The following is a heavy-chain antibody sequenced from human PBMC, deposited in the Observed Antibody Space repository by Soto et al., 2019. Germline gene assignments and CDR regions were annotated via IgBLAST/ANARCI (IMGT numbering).Heavy chain of an antibody. CDR3: ARDPRLVDY. J-gene: IGHJ4*02. D-gene: IGHD1-26*01. Sequence: QVQLVESVGALVKPGGSLRLSCAASGFIFSDYYMTWIRQAPGKGPEWISYISGGGDVTAYAHSVKGRFTISRDNTKRSLYLQMNSLTVEDMAVYYGARDPRLVDYWGQGTLVTVAS. CDR2: ISGGGDVT. V-gene: IGHV3-11*01. CDR1: GFIFSDYY.